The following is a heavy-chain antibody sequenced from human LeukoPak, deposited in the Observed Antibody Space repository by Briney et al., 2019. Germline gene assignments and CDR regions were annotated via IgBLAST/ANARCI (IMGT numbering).Heavy chain of an antibody. V-gene: IGHV3-23*01. CDR3: AKDLDYYDSSGYPLDY. CDR1: GFTFSNYV. D-gene: IGHD3-22*01. J-gene: IGHJ4*02. Sequence: GGSLRLSCAASGFTFSNYVVSWVRQAPGKGLEWVSVIGGSGGETNYAASVKGRFTISRDNSKNTLYLQMNSLRAEDTAVYYCAKDLDYYDSSGYPLDYWVQGTLVTVSS. CDR2: IGGSGGET.